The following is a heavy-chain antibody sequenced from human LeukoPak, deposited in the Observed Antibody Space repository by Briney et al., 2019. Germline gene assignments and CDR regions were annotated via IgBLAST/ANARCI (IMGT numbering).Heavy chain of an antibody. CDR3: ARRSGGSSHYYFDS. J-gene: IGHJ4*02. Sequence: PGRSLRLSCAASGITFSNYGMHWARQAPGKGLEWVAVISDDGGNLHYADSVKGRFTISRDNSKNTLILHMNSLRAEDTAVYYCARRSGGSSHYYFDSWGQGTLVTVSS. D-gene: IGHD2-15*01. V-gene: IGHV3-30*03. CDR1: GITFSNYG. CDR2: ISDDGGNL.